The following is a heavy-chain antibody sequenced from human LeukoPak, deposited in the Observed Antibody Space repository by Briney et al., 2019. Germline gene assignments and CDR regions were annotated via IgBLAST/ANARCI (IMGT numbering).Heavy chain of an antibody. J-gene: IGHJ6*02. V-gene: IGHV5-51*01. CDR1: GYSFTTYW. CDR2: IYPDDSDT. Sequence: GESLKISCKGSGYSFTTYWIGWVRQMPGKGLEWMGIIYPDDSDTKYSPSFQGQVTISVEKSISTAYLQRSSLKASDTAMYYCARLGSSLTSNYYGMDVWGQGTTVTVSS. CDR3: ARLGSSLTSNYYGMDV. D-gene: IGHD3-9*01.